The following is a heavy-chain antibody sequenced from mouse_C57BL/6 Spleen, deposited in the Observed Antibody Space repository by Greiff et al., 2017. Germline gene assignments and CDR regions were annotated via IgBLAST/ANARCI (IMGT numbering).Heavy chain of an antibody. J-gene: IGHJ4*01. CDR1: GYSFTDYN. Sequence: EVQLQQSGPELVKPGASVKISCKASGYSFTDYNMNWVKQSTGQSLEWIGVINPNYGTTSYNQKFRGKATLTVDQSSSTAYMQLNSLTTEDSAVYYCARLRDPSATVVDTGAMDYWGQGTSVTVSS. V-gene: IGHV1-39*01. CDR3: ARLRDPSATVVDTGAMDY. D-gene: IGHD1-1*01. CDR2: INPNYGTT.